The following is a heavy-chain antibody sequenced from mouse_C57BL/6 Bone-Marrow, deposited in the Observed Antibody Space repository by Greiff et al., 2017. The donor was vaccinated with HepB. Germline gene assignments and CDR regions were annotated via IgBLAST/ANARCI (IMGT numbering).Heavy chain of an antibody. CDR1: GYTFTDYY. CDR3: AREGYYYGLYYAMDY. D-gene: IGHD1-1*01. CDR2: INPYNGGT. V-gene: IGHV1-19*01. Sequence: EVQLQQSGPVLVKPGASVKMSCKASGYTFTDYYMNWVKQSHGKSLEWIGVINPYNGGTSYNQKFKGKATLTVDKSSSTAYMELNSLTSDDSAVYYCAREGYYYGLYYAMDYWGQGTSVTVSS. J-gene: IGHJ4*01.